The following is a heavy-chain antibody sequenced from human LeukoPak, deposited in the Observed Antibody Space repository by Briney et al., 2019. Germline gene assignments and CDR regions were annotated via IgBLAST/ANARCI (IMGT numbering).Heavy chain of an antibody. CDR2: IYYSGNT. CDR3: ARGLGYDILTGPPIYYYYYMDV. D-gene: IGHD3-9*01. V-gene: IGHV4-59*01. CDR1: GGYISSYS. J-gene: IGHJ6*03. Sequence: SETLSLTCTVSGGYISSYSWSWIRQPPGKGLEWIGYIYYSGNTNYNPSLKSRVTISVDTSKNQFSLDLSSVTAADTAVYYCARGLGYDILTGPPIYYYYYMDVWGKGTTVTVSS.